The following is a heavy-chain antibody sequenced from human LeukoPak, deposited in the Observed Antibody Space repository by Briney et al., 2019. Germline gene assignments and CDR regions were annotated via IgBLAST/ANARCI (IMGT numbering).Heavy chain of an antibody. CDR2: FYYSGST. V-gene: IGHV4-59*01. CDR1: GGSISSYY. Sequence: SETLSLTCTVSGGSISSYYWSWIRQPPGKGLEWIGYFYYSGSTNYNPSLKSRVTISVDTSKNQFSLKLSSVTAADTAAYYCASAPRDCSGGSCFDFDYWGQGTLVTVSS. CDR3: ASAPRDCSGGSCFDFDY. D-gene: IGHD2-15*01. J-gene: IGHJ4*02.